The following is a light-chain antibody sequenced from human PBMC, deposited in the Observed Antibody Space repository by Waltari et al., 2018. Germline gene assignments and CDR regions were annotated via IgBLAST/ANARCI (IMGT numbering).Light chain of an antibody. J-gene: IGKJ1*01. CDR1: QSVGKY. CDR3: QKYESLPAT. CDR2: ETY. Sequence: ETVLTQSPVSLSLSPGERATLSCRASQSVGKYLAWYQQRPGQAPRLLIYETYRRATGTPDRFTGSGSGTDFSLTISRLEPEDFAVYYCQKYESLPATFGQGTTVEIK. V-gene: IGKV3-20*01.